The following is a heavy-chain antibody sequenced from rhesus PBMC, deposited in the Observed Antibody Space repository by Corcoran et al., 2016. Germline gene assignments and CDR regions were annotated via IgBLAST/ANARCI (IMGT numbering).Heavy chain of an antibody. J-gene: IGHJ1*01. D-gene: IGHD4-23*01. CDR1: VGSISSGYYY. CDR2: ISGSSGST. Sequence: QVQLQESGPGLVKPSETLSLTCAVSVGSISSGYYYWSWIRQPPGKGLEWIGYISGSSGSTYSNPSLKSRVTSATDTSKNQFSLKLSSVTAADTAVYYCARDRVGTVTTKGYFEFWGQGALVTVSS. V-gene: IGHV4S17*01. CDR3: ARDRVGTVTTKGYFEF.